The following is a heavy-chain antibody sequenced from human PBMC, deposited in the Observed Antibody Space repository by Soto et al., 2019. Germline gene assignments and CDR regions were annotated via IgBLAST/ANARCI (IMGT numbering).Heavy chain of an antibody. V-gene: IGHV4-59*01. CDR1: GGSISSYY. CDR2: IYYSGST. Sequence: PSETLSLTCTVSGGSISSYYWSWIRQPPGKGLEWIGYIYYSGSTNYNPSLKSRVTISVDTSKNQFSLKLSSVTAADTAVYYCASGYCSSTSCYGGGWFDPWGKGTLVTVSS. CDR3: ASGYCSSTSCYGGGWFDP. J-gene: IGHJ5*02. D-gene: IGHD2-2*01.